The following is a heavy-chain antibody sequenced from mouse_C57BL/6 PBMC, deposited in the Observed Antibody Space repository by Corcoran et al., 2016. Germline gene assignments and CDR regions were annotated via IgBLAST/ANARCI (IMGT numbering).Heavy chain of an antibody. V-gene: IGHV9-3*01. Sequence: QIQLVQSGPELKKPGETVKISCKASGYTFTTYGMRWVKQAPGKGLKWMGWINTYSGVPTYADDFKGRFAFSLETSASTAYLQINNLKNEDTATYFWARFYDGYLYAMDYWGQGTSVTVSS. CDR3: ARFYDGYLYAMDY. CDR1: GYTFTTYG. CDR2: INTYSGVP. D-gene: IGHD2-3*01. J-gene: IGHJ4*01.